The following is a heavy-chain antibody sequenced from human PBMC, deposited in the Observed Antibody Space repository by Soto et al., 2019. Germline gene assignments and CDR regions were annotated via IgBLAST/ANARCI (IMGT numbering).Heavy chain of an antibody. V-gene: IGHV3-23*01. CDR1: GFIFSHYY. J-gene: IGHJ4*02. Sequence: PGGSLRLSCAASGFIFSHYYMGWIRQVPGKGLEWVSGISGSGATTYYADSVKGRFSISRDNSKNMLYLQMNSLRAEDTAVYYCAKWEARIYYFDYWGQGTLVTVS. CDR2: ISGSGATT. CDR3: AKWEARIYYFDY. D-gene: IGHD1-26*01.